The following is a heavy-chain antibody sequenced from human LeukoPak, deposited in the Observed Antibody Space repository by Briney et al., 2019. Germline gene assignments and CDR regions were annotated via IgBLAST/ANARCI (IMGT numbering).Heavy chain of an antibody. CDR2: ISVYNGNT. J-gene: IGHJ4*02. CDR3: ASDSGSYYCAESWQCGSKVEMVY. CDR1: GYTFTSYG. Sequence: GASVKVSCKASGYTFTSYGISWVRQAPGQGLEWMGRISVYNGNTNYAQKIQGRVTMTTDTSTSTAYVDLRSLRSDDTAVYYCASDSGSYYCAESWQCGSKVEMVYWGQGTLVTVSS. V-gene: IGHV1-18*01. D-gene: IGHD1-26*01.